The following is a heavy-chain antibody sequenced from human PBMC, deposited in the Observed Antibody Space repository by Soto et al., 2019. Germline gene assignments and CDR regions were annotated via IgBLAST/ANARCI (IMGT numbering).Heavy chain of an antibody. J-gene: IGHJ4*02. CDR3: ARELEYCSNGVCFPYFDS. CDR2: ISSSGYTI. Sequence: EVQLEESGGGLVQPGGSLRLSCAASGFSFRSYSMNWVRQAPGKGLEWVSDISSSGYTIYYADSVKGRFTISRDNAKNSLYLQMDSLRAEDTAVYYCARELEYCSNGVCFPYFDSWGQGTLVTVSS. D-gene: IGHD2-8*01. CDR1: GFSFRSYS. V-gene: IGHV3-48*04.